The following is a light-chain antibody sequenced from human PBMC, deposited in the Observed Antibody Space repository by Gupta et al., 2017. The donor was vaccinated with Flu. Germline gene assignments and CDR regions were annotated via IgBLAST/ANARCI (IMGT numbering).Light chain of an antibody. CDR1: KLGDKY. J-gene: IGLJ1*01. CDR3: QAWDSSTAYV. CDR2: QDS. V-gene: IGLV3-1*01. Sequence: SYELTQPPSVSVSPGQTASITGCGEKLGDKYACWYQQKPGQSPVMVIYQDSKRPSGIPERFSGSNSGNTATLTISGTKAMDEADYYCQAWDSSTAYVFGTGTKVTVL.